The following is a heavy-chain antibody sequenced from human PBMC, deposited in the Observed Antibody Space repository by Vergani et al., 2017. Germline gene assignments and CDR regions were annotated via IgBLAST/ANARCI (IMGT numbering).Heavy chain of an antibody. J-gene: IGHJ6*03. D-gene: IGHD2-2*01. CDR1: GGTFSSYA. V-gene: IGHV1-69*01. CDR3: ATLGGIVVVPAATDHYYDMDV. Sequence: QVQLVQSGAEVKKPGSSVKVSCKASGGTFSSYAISWVRQAPGQGLEWMGGIIPIFGTANYAQKFQGRVTITADESTSTAYMELSSLRSEDTAVYYCATLGGIVVVPAATDHYYDMDVWGKGTTVTVSS. CDR2: IIPIFGTA.